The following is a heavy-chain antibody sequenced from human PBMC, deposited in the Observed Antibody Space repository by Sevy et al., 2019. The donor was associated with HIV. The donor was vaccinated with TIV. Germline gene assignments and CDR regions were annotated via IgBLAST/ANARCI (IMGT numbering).Heavy chain of an antibody. CDR2: IKQDGSEK. J-gene: IGHJ4*02. V-gene: IGHV3-7*01. CDR1: GFTFSSYW. CDR3: ARGCIGRLGELSH. D-gene: IGHD3-16*02. Sequence: GGSLRLSCAASGFTFSSYWMSWVRQAPGKGLEWVANIKQDGSEKYYVDSVKGRFTSSRDNAKNSLYLQMNSLRAEDTAVYYCARGCIGRLGELSHWGQGTLVTVSS.